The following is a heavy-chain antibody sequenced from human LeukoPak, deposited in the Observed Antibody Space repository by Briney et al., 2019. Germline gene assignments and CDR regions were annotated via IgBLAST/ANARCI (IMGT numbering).Heavy chain of an antibody. V-gene: IGHV4-39*07. CDR1: GGSISSSSYY. CDR3: ARVDFWSGFID. Sequence: PSETLSLTCTVSGGSISSSSYYWGWIRQPPGKGLEWIGSIYYSGSTYYNPSLKSRVAISVDTSKNQFSLKLSSVTAADTAVYYCARVDFWSGFIDWGQGTLVTVSS. J-gene: IGHJ4*02. D-gene: IGHD3-3*01. CDR2: IYYSGST.